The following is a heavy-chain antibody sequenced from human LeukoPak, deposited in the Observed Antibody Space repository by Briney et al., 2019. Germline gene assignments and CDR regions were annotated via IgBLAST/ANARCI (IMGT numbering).Heavy chain of an antibody. Sequence: KPSETLSLTCAVSGGSISSYYWNWIRQPPGKGLEWIGYIYYSGSTNYNPSLKSRVTISIDTSKSQLSLQLRPVTAADTAVYYCATDVRGLVPYYFDFWGQGTLVTVSS. D-gene: IGHD3-10*02. V-gene: IGHV4-59*01. CDR2: IYYSGST. J-gene: IGHJ4*02. CDR3: ATDVRGLVPYYFDF. CDR1: GGSISSYY.